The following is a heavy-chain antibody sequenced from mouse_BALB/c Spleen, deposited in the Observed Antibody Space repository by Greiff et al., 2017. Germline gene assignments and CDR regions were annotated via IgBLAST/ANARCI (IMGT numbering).Heavy chain of an antibody. D-gene: IGHD4-1*01. CDR3: ARDWDGWFAY. CDR2: IYPGDGDT. Sequence: VQLQQSGAELVRPGSSVKISCKASGYAFSSYWMNWVKQRPGQGLEWIGQIYPGDGDTNYNGKFKGKATLTADKSSSTAYMQLSSLTSEDSAVYFCARDWDGWFAYWGQGTLVTVSA. CDR1: GYAFSSYW. V-gene: IGHV1-80*01. J-gene: IGHJ3*01.